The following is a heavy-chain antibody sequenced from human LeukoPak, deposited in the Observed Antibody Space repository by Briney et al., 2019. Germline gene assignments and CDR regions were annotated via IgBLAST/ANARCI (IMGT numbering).Heavy chain of an antibody. J-gene: IGHJ3*02. Sequence: ASVKVSCKASGYTFTGYYMHWVRQAPGQGLEWMGWINPNSGDTLLVQNFQGRVTMTRDTSISTAYMDVSRLRSDDRAVFYCVRDSFYGSGRRAFDIWGQGTMVTVSS. CDR2: INPNSGDT. CDR3: VRDSFYGSGRRAFDI. D-gene: IGHD3-10*01. CDR1: GYTFTGYY. V-gene: IGHV1-2*02.